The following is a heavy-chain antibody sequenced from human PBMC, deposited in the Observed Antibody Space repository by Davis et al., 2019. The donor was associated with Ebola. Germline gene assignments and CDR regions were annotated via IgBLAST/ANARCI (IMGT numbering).Heavy chain of an antibody. CDR1: GYTFTSYG. V-gene: IGHV1-18*04. Sequence: ASVKVSCKASGYTFTSYGISWVRQAPGQGLEWMGMINPNDGRTIYAQKFQGRVTVTRDTSTTTVYMELRSLRSDDSAVYFCARTSIVGTTTTASDIWGQGTKVTVSS. J-gene: IGHJ3*02. CDR3: ARTSIVGTTTTASDI. CDR2: INPNDGRT. D-gene: IGHD1-26*01.